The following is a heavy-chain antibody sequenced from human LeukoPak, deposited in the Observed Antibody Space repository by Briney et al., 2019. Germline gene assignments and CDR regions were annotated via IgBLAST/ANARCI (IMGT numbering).Heavy chain of an antibody. CDR2: ISYDGSNK. D-gene: IGHD5-12*01. J-gene: IGHJ4*02. CDR3: ARVGYSGYGGTSPPDY. V-gene: IGHV3-30*04. Sequence: GGSLRLSCAASGFTFSSYAMHWVRQAPGKGLEWVAAISYDGSNKYYADSVKGRFTISRDNSKNTLYLQMNSLRAEDTAVYYCARVGYSGYGGTSPPDYWGQGTLVTVSS. CDR1: GFTFSSYA.